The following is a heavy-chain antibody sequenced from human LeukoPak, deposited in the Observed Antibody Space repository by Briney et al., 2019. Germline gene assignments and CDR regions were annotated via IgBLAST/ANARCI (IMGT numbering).Heavy chain of an antibody. CDR1: GFTFSSYA. CDR2: ISGSGGST. D-gene: IGHD2-15*01. CDR3: AKGYCSGGSCCLDY. J-gene: IGHJ4*02. V-gene: IGHV3-23*01. Sequence: PGGSLRLSCAASGFTFSSYAMSWVRQAPGKGQEWVSTISGSGGSTFYADSVKGRFTISRDNSKNTLYLQMNSLRAEDTAVYYCAKGYCSGGSCCLDYWGQGTLVTVSS.